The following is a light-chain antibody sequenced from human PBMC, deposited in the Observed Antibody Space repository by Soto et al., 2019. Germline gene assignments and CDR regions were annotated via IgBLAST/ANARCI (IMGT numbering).Light chain of an antibody. CDR3: QQYNSYSLYT. Sequence: DIQMTQSPSTLSASVGDRVTITCRASQSISSWLAWYQQKPGKAPKLLIYDASSLESGVPSRFSGSGSGTEFTLTISSLQPDDVATYYCQQYNSYSLYTFGQVTKLEIK. J-gene: IGKJ2*01. CDR1: QSISSW. CDR2: DAS. V-gene: IGKV1-5*01.